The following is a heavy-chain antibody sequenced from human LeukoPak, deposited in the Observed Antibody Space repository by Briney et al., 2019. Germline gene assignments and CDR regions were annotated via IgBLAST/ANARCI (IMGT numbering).Heavy chain of an antibody. CDR1: GFTFSSYA. CDR2: ISGSGGST. Sequence: GGSLRLSCAASGFTFSSYAMSWVRQAPGKGLEWVSAISGSGGSTYYADSVKGRFTISRDNAKNSLYLQMSSLRAEDTAVYYCARDPEDYFDYWGQGTLVTVSS. V-gene: IGHV3-23*01. CDR3: ARDPEDYFDY. J-gene: IGHJ4*02.